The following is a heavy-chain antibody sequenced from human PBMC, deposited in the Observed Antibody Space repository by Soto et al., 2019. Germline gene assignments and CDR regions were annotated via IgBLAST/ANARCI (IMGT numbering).Heavy chain of an antibody. D-gene: IGHD3-3*01. CDR1: GYTFTGYY. J-gene: IGHJ6*01. CDR3: ARDNGSGRSGYYEPDYYYYGMEV. Sequence: ASVKVSCKASGYTFTGYYMHWVRQAPGQGLEWMGWINPNSGGTNYAQKFQGWVTMTRDTSISTAYMELSRLRSDDTAVYYCARDNGSGRSGYYEPDYYYYGMEVWGQGTTVNVSS. CDR2: INPNSGGT. V-gene: IGHV1-2*04.